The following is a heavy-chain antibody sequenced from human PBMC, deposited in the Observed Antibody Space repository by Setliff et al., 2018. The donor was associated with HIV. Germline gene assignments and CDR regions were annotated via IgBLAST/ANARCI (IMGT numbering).Heavy chain of an antibody. Sequence: PSETLSLTCTVSGGSINTYWSWIRQPPGKGLEWIGYIKYSGSTNYNPSLKSRVTISVDTSKNQFSLKVSSVTAADTAVYYCARERSLITNRRYFDSWGQGTLVTVSS. CDR1: GGSINTY. J-gene: IGHJ4*02. CDR3: ARERSLITNRRYFDS. CDR2: IKYSGST. V-gene: IGHV4-59*12. D-gene: IGHD3-16*01.